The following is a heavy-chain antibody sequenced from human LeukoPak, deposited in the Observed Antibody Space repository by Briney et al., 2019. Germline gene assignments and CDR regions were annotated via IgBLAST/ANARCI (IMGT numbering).Heavy chain of an antibody. CDR3: ARDLTSSGSN. D-gene: IGHD6-19*01. J-gene: IGHJ4*02. V-gene: IGHV3-21*01. Sequence: HYADSVKGRFSISRDNAKNLVHLEMDILRADDTAVYYCARDLTSSGSNWGQGTLVTVSS.